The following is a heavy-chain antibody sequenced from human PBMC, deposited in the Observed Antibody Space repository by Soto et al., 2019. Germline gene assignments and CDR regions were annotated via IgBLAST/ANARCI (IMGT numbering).Heavy chain of an antibody. V-gene: IGHV1-46*01. CDR3: ARDTTIFGVVRNGMDV. CDR1: GYTFTSYY. Sequence: QVQLVQSGAEVKKPGASVKVSCKASGYTFTSYYMHWVRQAPGQGLEWMGIINPSGGSKSYAQKFQGRVTMTRDTSTSTVYMELSSLRSEDTAVYYCARDTTIFGVVRNGMDVWGQGTTVTVSS. D-gene: IGHD3-3*01. J-gene: IGHJ6*02. CDR2: INPSGGSK.